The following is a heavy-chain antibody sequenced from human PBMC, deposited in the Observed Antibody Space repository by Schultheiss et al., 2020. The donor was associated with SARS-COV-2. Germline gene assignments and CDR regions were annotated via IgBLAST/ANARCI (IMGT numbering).Heavy chain of an antibody. CDR2: INPNSGGT. Sequence: ASVKVSCKASGYTFTGYYMHWVRQAPGQGLEWMGRINPNSGGTNYAQKFQGRVTMTRDTSISTAYMELSRLRSDDTAVYYCARDHGYCSSTSCYHFDYWGQGTLVTVSS. V-gene: IGHV1-2*06. CDR1: GYTFTGYY. D-gene: IGHD2-2*03. J-gene: IGHJ4*02. CDR3: ARDHGYCSSTSCYHFDY.